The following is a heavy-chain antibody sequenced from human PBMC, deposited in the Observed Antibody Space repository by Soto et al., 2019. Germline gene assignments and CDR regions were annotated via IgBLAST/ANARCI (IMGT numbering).Heavy chain of an antibody. CDR3: SRTDNVGYYQY. D-gene: IGHD3-3*01. V-gene: IGHV4-38-2*01. CDR1: GGSIIRNYK. J-gene: IGHJ4*02. Sequence: ETLSLTWVVYGGSIIRNYKWAWSRQSPGEGLVWIGSIYHSGTTYSNPSLESQVIISVDTSESPFALRLTSVTAADSAVYYCSRTDNVGYYQYCGQGTLVTVSS. CDR2: IYHSGTT.